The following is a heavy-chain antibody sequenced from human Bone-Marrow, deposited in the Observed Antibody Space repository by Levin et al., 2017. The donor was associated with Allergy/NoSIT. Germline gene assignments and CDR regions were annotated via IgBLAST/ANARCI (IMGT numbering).Heavy chain of an antibody. CDR2: IKSKTDGGTT. J-gene: IGHJ6*03. V-gene: IGHV3-15*01. Sequence: GESLKISCAASGFTFSNAWMSWVRQAPGKGLEWVGRIKSKTDGGTTDYAAPVKGRFTISRDDSKNTLYLQMNSLKTEDTAVYYCTTSHGDCSSTSCYIRARYYYYYYYMDVWGKGTTVTVSS. CDR1: GFTFSNAW. CDR3: TTSHGDCSSTSCYIRARYYYYYYYMDV. D-gene: IGHD2-2*01.